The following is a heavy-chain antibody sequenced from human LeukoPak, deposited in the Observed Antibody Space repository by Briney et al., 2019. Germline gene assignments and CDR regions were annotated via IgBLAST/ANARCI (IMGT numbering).Heavy chain of an antibody. CDR2: INWNGGRT. Sequence: PGGSLRLSCAASGFTFDDYGMSWVRQAPGKGLEWVSGINWNGGRTGYAGSVKGRFTISRDNAKNFLYLQMNSLRAEDTAFYHCARDGIRSSWLGNWFDPWGQGTLVTVSS. J-gene: IGHJ5*02. CDR3: ARDGIRSSWLGNWFDP. V-gene: IGHV3-20*01. D-gene: IGHD6-13*01. CDR1: GFTFDDYG.